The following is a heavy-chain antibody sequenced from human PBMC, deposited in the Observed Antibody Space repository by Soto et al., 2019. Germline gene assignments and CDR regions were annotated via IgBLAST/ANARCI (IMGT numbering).Heavy chain of an antibody. Sequence: QITLKESGPTLVKPTQTLTLTCTFSGLSLSTTGVGVGWIRQPPGNALEWLALIYWDDDKRYSPSLKSRLTITKDTSKNQVVLTMTNMDPVDTATYYCVQSRCGGDCLQSYSSHSYYGLDVWGQGTTVTVSS. J-gene: IGHJ6*02. CDR1: GLSLSTTGVG. V-gene: IGHV2-5*02. CDR2: IYWDDDK. CDR3: VQSRCGGDCLQSYSSHSYYGLDV. D-gene: IGHD2-21*02.